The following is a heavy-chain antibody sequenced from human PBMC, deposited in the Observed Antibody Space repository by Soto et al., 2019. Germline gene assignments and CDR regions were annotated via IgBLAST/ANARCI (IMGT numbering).Heavy chain of an antibody. CDR3: TRSRDCCGCRQQAFDS. V-gene: IGHV4-34*01. J-gene: IGHJ4*02. CDR1: GGSFRGFY. CDR2: INHVGIT. Sequence: LSLTCAVSGGSFRGFYWTWIRQSPGKGLEWLGDINHVGITNYNPSLKSRVSIPVDTSKSQFSLKLSSVAAADTVFYCCTRSRDCCGCRQQAFDSWGQGTMVTVSS. D-gene: IGHD2-21*01.